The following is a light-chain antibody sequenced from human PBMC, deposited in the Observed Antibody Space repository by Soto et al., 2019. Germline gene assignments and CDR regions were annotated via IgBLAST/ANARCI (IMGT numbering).Light chain of an antibody. J-gene: IGKJ4*01. V-gene: IGKV1-39*01. CDR3: QQSYSTPLT. CDR2: AAS. CDR1: KSISSY. Sequence: DIQMTQSPSSLSASVGDRVTITCRASKSISSYLNWYQQKPGKAPKLLIYAASSLQSGDPSRFSGSGSATDFTLIISSLQPEDFATYYCQQSYSTPLTFGGGTKVEIK.